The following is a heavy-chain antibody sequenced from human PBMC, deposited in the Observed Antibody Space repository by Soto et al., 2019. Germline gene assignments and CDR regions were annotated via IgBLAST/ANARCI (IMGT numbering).Heavy chain of an antibody. CDR3: AKDRWLSPRVGDTSPDAFDI. D-gene: IGHD1-26*01. CDR1: GFTFSSYA. J-gene: IGHJ3*02. Sequence: GGSLRLSCAASGFTFSSYAMSWVRQAPGKGLEWVSAISGSGGSTYYADSVKGRFTISRDNSKNTLYLQMNSLRAEDTAVYYCAKDRWLSPRVGDTSPDAFDIWGQGTMVTVSS. CDR2: ISGSGGST. V-gene: IGHV3-23*01.